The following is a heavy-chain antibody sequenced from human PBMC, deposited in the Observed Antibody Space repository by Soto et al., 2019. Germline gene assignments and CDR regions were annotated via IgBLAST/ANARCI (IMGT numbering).Heavy chain of an antibody. J-gene: IGHJ4*02. CDR2: IIPIFGTA. CDR3: ARGRTKTESIAAAVQLGFDY. CDR1: GGTFSSYA. V-gene: IGHV1-69*13. Sequence: SVKVSCKASGGTFSSYAISWVRQAPGQGLEWMGGIIPIFGTANYAQKFQGRVTITADESTSTAYMELSSLRSEDTAVYYCARGRTKTESIAAAVQLGFDYWGQGTLVTVSS. D-gene: IGHD6-13*01.